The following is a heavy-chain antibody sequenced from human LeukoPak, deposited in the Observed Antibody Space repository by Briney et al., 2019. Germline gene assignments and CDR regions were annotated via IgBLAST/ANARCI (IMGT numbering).Heavy chain of an antibody. J-gene: IGHJ3*02. CDR2: IYYSGST. D-gene: IGHD3-9*01. CDR3: ARGNFDWSLGAFDI. Sequence: SETLSLTCTVSGYSISSGYYWGWIRQPPGKGLEWIGYIYYSGSTNYNPSLKSRVTISVDTSKNQFSLKLSSVTAADTAVYYCARGNFDWSLGAFDIWGQGTMVTVSS. CDR1: GYSISSGYY. V-gene: IGHV4-61*01.